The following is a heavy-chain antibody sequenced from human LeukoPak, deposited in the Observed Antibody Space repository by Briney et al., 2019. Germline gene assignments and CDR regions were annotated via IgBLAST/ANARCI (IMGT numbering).Heavy chain of an antibody. V-gene: IGHV4-61*02. CDR1: GGSISSDSYY. CDR2: IYTSGST. D-gene: IGHD6-19*01. Sequence: SQTLSLTCTVSGGSISSDSYYWSWIRQPAGKGLEWIGRIYTSGSTNYNPSLKSRVTISVDTSKNQFSLKLSSVTAADTAVYYCARGLWSSGWYWVDYWGQGTLVTVSS. J-gene: IGHJ4*02. CDR3: ARGLWSSGWYWVDY.